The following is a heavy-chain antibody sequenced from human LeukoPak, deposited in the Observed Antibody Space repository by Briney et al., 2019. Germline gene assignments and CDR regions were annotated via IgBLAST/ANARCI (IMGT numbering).Heavy chain of an antibody. J-gene: IGHJ5*02. D-gene: IGHD2-15*01. Sequence: SETLSLTCTVSGGSISSSSYYWGWIRQPPGKGLEWIGSIYHSGSTYYNPSLKSRATISVDTSKNQFSLKLSSVTAADTAVYYCARCVVAATLWFDPWGQGTLVTVSS. V-gene: IGHV4-39*07. CDR1: GGSISSSSYY. CDR2: IYHSGST. CDR3: ARCVVAATLWFDP.